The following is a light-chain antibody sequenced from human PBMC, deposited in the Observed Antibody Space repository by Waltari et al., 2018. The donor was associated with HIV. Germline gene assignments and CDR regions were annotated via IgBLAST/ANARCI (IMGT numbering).Light chain of an antibody. CDR3: QQRSNWPIT. Sequence: LLTQSPATLSLSPGGRPTLSCSARQSFSTYLAWYQQKPGQAPRLLIYSASSRATGIPARFSGSGSGTDFTLTITSLEPGDFAVYYCQQRSNWPITFGQGTRLELK. CDR1: QSFSTY. V-gene: IGKV3-11*01. CDR2: SAS. J-gene: IGKJ5*01.